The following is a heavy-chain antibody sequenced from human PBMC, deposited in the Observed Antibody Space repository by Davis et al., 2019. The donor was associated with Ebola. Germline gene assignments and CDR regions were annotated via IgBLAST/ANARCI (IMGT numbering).Heavy chain of an antibody. CDR3: ARGETGTTGEDY. J-gene: IGHJ4*02. D-gene: IGHD1-1*01. CDR2: INAGNGNT. Sequence: AASVKVSCKASGYTFTSYAIHWVRQAPGQRLEWMGWINAGNGNTKYSQKFQGRVTITRDTSASTAYMELSSLRSEDTAVYYCARGETGTTGEDYWGQGTLVTVSS. CDR1: GYTFTSYA. V-gene: IGHV1-3*01.